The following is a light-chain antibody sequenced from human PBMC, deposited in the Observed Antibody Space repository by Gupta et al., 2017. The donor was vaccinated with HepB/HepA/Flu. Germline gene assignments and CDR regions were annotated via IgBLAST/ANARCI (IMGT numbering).Light chain of an antibody. CDR3: SSYTGSSTLEL. CDR2: AVS. J-gene: IGLJ6*01. Sequence: AGSPGQSITISCTGTSSAVSWNQHHPGKAPKLMIYAVSIRPPRVSYRFSGPKSGATASLNISELQADDEADYYCSSYTGSSTLELFGRGTKVTVL. CDR1: SSA. V-gene: IGLV2-14*03.